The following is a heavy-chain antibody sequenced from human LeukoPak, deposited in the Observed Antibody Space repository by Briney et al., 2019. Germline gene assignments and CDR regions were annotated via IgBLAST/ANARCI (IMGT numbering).Heavy chain of an antibody. V-gene: IGHV1-69*13. D-gene: IGHD2-2*01. CDR1: GGTFISYA. CDR2: IIPIFGTA. J-gene: IGHJ4*02. Sequence: SVKVSCKASGGTFISYAISWVRQAPGQGLEWMGGIIPIFGTANYAQKFQGRVTITADESTSTAYMELSSLGSEDTAVYYCAAVVPAVMGYFDYWGQGTLVTVSS. CDR3: AAVVPAVMGYFDY.